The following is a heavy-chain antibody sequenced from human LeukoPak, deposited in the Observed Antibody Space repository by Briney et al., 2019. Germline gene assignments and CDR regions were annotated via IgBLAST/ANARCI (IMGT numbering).Heavy chain of an antibody. CDR3: ASEYYYDSSGYGPLFDY. J-gene: IGHJ4*02. D-gene: IGHD3-22*01. CDR1: GYTFTGYY. CDR2: INPNSGGT. Sequence: GASVKVSCKASGYTFTGYYMHWVRQAPGQGLEWMGRINPNSGGTNYAQKFQGRVTITTDESTSTAYMELSSLRSEDTAVYYCASEYYYDSSGYGPLFDYWGQGTLVTVSS. V-gene: IGHV1-2*06.